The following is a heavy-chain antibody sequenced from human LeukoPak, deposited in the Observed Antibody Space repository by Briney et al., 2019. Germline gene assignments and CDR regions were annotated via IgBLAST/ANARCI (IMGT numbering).Heavy chain of an antibody. J-gene: IGHJ3*02. CDR1: GYSFTSYW. D-gene: IGHD6-13*01. CDR2: IYPGDSDT. V-gene: IGHV5-51*01. CDR3: ARQGYSSSWAHAFDI. Sequence: GESLKISRKGSGYSFTSYWIGWVRQMPGKGLEWMGIIYPGDSDTRYSPSFQGQVTISADKSISTAYLQWSSLKASDTAMYYCARQGYSSSWAHAFDIWGQGTMVTVSS.